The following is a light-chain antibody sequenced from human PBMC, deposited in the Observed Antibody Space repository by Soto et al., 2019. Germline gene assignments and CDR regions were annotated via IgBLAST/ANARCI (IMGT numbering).Light chain of an antibody. CDR2: GAS. V-gene: IGKV3-20*01. CDR3: QQYGSSPLT. CDR1: QSISDT. J-gene: IGKJ4*01. Sequence: EVVMRQSPATLSVTPGGRATLSCRASQSISDTLAWYQQKPGQAPRLLIYGASSRATGIPDRFSGSGSGTDFTLTISRLEPEDFAVYYCQQYGSSPLTFGGGSMVDIK.